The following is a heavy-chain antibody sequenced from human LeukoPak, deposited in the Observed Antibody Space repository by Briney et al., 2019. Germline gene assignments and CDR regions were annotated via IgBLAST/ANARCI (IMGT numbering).Heavy chain of an antibody. D-gene: IGHD4/OR15-4a*01. V-gene: IGHV3-33*01. J-gene: IGHJ5*02. CDR2: IWYDGSNK. CDR1: GFTFSSYG. CDR3: ARDGLADYSAWFDP. Sequence: VGSLRLSCAASGFTFSSYGMHWVSQAPGKGLEWVAVIWYDGSNKYYADSVKGRFTISRDNSKNTLYLQMNSLRAEDTAVYYCARDGLADYSAWFDPWGQGTLVTVSS.